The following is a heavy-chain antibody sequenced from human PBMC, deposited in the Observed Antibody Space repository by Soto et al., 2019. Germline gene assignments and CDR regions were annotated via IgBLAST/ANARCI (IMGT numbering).Heavy chain of an antibody. CDR2: MNPNSGNT. V-gene: IGHV1-8*01. CDR3: ARDYDFWSGFPTDFDY. D-gene: IGHD3-3*01. CDR1: GYTFTSYD. Sequence: ASVKVSCKASGYTFTSYDINWVRQATGQGLEWMGWMNPNSGNTGYAQKFQGRVTMTRNTSISTAYMELSSLRSEDTAVYYCARDYDFWSGFPTDFDYWGQGTLVTVSS. J-gene: IGHJ4*02.